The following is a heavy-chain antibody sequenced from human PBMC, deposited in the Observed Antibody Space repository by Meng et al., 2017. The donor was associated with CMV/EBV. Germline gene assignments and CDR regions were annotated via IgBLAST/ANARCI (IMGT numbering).Heavy chain of an antibody. CDR2: ISSSGSTI. V-gene: IGHV3-48*03. Sequence: GSLRLSCAASGFTFSSYEMNWVRQAPGKGLEWVSYISSSGSTIYYADSVKGRFTISRDNAKNSLYLQMNSLRAEDTAVYYCARAWLSRVVAATPNYYYGMDVWGQGTTVTVSS. D-gene: IGHD2-15*01. CDR3: ARAWLSRVVAATPNYYYGMDV. CDR1: GFTFSSYE. J-gene: IGHJ6*02.